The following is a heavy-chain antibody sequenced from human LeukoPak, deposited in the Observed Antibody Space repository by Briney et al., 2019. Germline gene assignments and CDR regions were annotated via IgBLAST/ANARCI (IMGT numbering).Heavy chain of an antibody. CDR3: AKGGYCSSTSCYVGSFDP. D-gene: IGHD2-2*01. J-gene: IGHJ5*02. CDR2: ICEWGGST. CDR1: GFTFSSYV. Sequence: PGGPLRLSCAASGFTFSSYVMNWVRQAPGKGLEWVSVICEWGGSTYYADSVKGRFTISRDNSKNTLFLQMNSLRAEDPAVYYCAKGGYCSSTSCYVGSFDPWGQGTLVTV. V-gene: IGHV3-23*01.